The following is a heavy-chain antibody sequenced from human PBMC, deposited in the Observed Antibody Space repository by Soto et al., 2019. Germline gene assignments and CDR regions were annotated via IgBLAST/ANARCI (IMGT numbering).Heavy chain of an antibody. V-gene: IGHV4-39*01. D-gene: IGHD3-10*01. J-gene: IGHJ6*02. CDR1: GGSISNIRYH. CDR2: IYYSGST. CDR3: ARGYYYGSGSYYNYYYYYYGMDV. Sequence: SETLSLTCTVFGGSISNIRYHWDRTRQQPGKRRAKKRSIYYSGSTYYNPSLKSRVTISVDTPKNQFSLKLSSVTAADTAVYYCARGYYYGSGSYYNYYYYYYGMDVWGQGTTVTVSS.